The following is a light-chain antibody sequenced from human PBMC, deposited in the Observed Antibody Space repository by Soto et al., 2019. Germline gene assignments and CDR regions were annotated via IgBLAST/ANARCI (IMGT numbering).Light chain of an antibody. CDR1: QGITYY. CDR3: QNYNSAPLT. Sequence: DIQMTQSPSSLSASVGDRVTITCRASQGITYYLAWYQQKPGKVPKLLIYAASTLQPGAPSRFSGGGPGADFTLTISSLQPEDVATYYCQNYNSAPLTFGGGTKVEIK. CDR2: AAS. V-gene: IGKV1-27*01. J-gene: IGKJ4*01.